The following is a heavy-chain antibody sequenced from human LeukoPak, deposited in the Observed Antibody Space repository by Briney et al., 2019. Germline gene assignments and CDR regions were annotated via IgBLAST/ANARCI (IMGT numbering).Heavy chain of an antibody. Sequence: ASVKVSCKASGYTFTSYYMHWVRQAPGQGLEWMGIINPSGGSTSYAQKFQGRVTMTRDTSISTAYMELSRLRSDDTAVYYCARGVVDSSGYYWFDPWGQGTLVTASS. D-gene: IGHD3-22*01. CDR2: INPSGGST. J-gene: IGHJ5*02. V-gene: IGHV1-46*01. CDR1: GYTFTSYY. CDR3: ARGVVDSSGYYWFDP.